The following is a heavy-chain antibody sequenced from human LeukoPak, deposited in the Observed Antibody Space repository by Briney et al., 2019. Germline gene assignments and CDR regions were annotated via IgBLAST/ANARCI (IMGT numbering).Heavy chain of an antibody. V-gene: IGHV1-8*01. Sequence: ASVKVSCKASGYTFTSYDINWVRQATGQGLEWMGWMNPNSGNTGYAQKFQGRVTMTRNTSISTAYMELSSLRSEDTAVYYCARGLGKVPKRRYYFDYWGQGTLVTVSS. CDR3: ARGLGKVPKRRYYFDY. CDR1: GYTFTSYD. J-gene: IGHJ4*02. CDR2: MNPNSGNT. D-gene: IGHD1-1*01.